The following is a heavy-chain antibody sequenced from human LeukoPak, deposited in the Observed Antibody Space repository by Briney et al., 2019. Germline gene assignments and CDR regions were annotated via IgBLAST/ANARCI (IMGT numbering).Heavy chain of an antibody. CDR2: ISGSGGST. Sequence: PGGSLRLSCAASGFTFSSYAMSWVRQAPGKGLEWVSAISGSGGSTYYADSVKGRFTISRDNSKNTLYLQMNSLRAEDTAVYYCAKGTEQELLIRYYFDYWGQGTLVTVSS. J-gene: IGHJ4*02. CDR3: AKGTEQELLIRYYFDY. CDR1: GFTFSSYA. D-gene: IGHD3-10*01. V-gene: IGHV3-23*01.